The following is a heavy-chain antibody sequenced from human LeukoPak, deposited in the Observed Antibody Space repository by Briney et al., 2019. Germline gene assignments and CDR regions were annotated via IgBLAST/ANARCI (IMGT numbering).Heavy chain of an antibody. D-gene: IGHD3-3*01. V-gene: IGHV3-15*01. Sequence: PGGSLRLSCAASGFTFSNASMSWVRQAPGKGLEWVGRIKSKTDAGTTDYAAPVKGRFTISRDDSKNTLYLQMNSLKTEDTAVYYCTTAYYDFWSGYCTPQFDPWGQGTLVTVSS. CDR2: IKSKTDAGTT. J-gene: IGHJ5*02. CDR1: GFTFSNAS. CDR3: TTAYYDFWSGYCTPQFDP.